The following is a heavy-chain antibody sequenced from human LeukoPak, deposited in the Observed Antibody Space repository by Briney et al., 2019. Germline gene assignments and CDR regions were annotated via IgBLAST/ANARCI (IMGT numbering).Heavy chain of an antibody. CDR3: ARGPSTAVAGRRSWFDP. CDR1: GGSFSGYY. J-gene: IGHJ5*02. CDR2: INHSGST. Sequence: PSETLSLTCAVYGGSFSGYYWSWIRQPPGKRLEWIGEINHSGSTNYNPSLKSRVTISVDTSKNQFSLKLSSVTAADTAVYYCARGPSTAVAGRRSWFDPWGQGTLVTVSS. D-gene: IGHD6-19*01. V-gene: IGHV4-34*01.